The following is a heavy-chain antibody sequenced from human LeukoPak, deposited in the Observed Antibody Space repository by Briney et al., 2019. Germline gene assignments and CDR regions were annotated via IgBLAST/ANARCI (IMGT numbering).Heavy chain of an antibody. J-gene: IGHJ4*02. CDR2: IHASGTT. D-gene: IGHD3-22*01. CDR1: GGSLGSNY. CDR3: ARAGDYYDSSGYLDY. Sequence: PSETLSLTCTIAGGSLGSNYWSWIRQPAGKGLEWIGRIHASGTTNYNPSLKSRVTISVDTSKNQFSLKLSSVTAADTAVYYCARAGDYYDSSGYLDYWGQGTLVTVSS. V-gene: IGHV4-4*07.